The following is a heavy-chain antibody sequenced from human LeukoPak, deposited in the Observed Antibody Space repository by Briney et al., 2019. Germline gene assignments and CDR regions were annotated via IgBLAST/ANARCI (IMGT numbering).Heavy chain of an antibody. CDR3: AYSSSWRKFDY. D-gene: IGHD6-13*01. V-gene: IGHV3-66*01. J-gene: IGHJ4*02. Sequence: RGSLRLSCAASGFTACSNYMSWVRPAPGGGLGCVSVIYSGGSTYYADSVKGRFTISRDNSKNTLYLQMNSLRAEDTAVYYCAYSSSWRKFDYWGQGTLVTVSS. CDR1: GFTACSNY. CDR2: IYSGGST.